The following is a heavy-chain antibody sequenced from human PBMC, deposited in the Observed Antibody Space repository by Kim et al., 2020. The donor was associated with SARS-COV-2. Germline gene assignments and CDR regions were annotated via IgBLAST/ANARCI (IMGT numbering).Heavy chain of an antibody. CDR2: ISSSGSTI. Sequence: GGSLRLSCAASGFTFSSYEMNWVRQAPGKGLEWVSYISSSGSTIYYADSVKGRFTISRDNAKNSLYLQMNSLRAEDTAVYYCARFPYYYGSGSSLTPYFGYWGQGTLVTVSS. V-gene: IGHV3-48*03. J-gene: IGHJ4*02. D-gene: IGHD3-10*01. CDR3: ARFPYYYGSGSSLTPYFGY. CDR1: GFTFSSYE.